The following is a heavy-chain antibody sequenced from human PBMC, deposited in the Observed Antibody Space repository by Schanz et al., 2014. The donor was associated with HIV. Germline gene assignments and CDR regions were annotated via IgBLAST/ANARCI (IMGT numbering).Heavy chain of an antibody. CDR3: AKPEYDSRGNSQSHFDY. J-gene: IGHJ4*02. Sequence: QVLESGGGLVQTGGSLRLSCVASGFTFSDFSMNWVRRAPGKGLEWVSSISESGGRSYYADSVNGRFTISRDNSKNTLYLEMTTLRTEDTAVYYCAKPEYDSRGNSQSHFDYWGQGTLVTVSS. CDR2: ISESGGRS. D-gene: IGHD3-22*01. V-gene: IGHV3-23*01. CDR1: GFTFSDFS.